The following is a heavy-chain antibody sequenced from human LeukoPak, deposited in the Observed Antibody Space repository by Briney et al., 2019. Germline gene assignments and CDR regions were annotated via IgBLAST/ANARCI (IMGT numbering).Heavy chain of an antibody. V-gene: IGHV3-21*01. CDR2: ITRSSIYI. D-gene: IGHD1-26*01. J-gene: IGHJ4*02. CDR1: GFTFSSYT. Sequence: GGSLRLSCAASGFTFSSYTMNWVRQAPGKGLEWVSSITRSSIYIYYADSVKGRFTISRDNAKNSLYLQMNSLRAEDTAVYYCVRGELHLDYYFDYWGQGTLVTVSS. CDR3: VRGELHLDYYFDY.